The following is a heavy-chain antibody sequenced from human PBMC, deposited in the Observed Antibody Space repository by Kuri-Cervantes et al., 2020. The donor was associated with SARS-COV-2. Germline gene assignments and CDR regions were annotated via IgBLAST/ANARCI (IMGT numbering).Heavy chain of an antibody. CDR3: ARDRSLGYQLRAYYFDY. D-gene: IGHD2-2*01. V-gene: IGHV3-9*01. J-gene: IGHJ4*02. CDR1: GFTFDDYA. Sequence: SLKISCAASGFTFDDYAMHWVRQAPGKGLEWVSGISWNSGSIGYADSVKGRFTISRDNAKNSLYLQMNSLRAEDTAVYYCARDRSLGYQLRAYYFDYWGQGTLVTVSS. CDR2: ISWNSGSI.